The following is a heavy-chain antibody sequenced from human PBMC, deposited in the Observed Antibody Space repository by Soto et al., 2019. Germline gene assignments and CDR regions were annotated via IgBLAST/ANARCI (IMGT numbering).Heavy chain of an antibody. Sequence: TLSLTCAVSGYPIGRDYFWGWIRQPPGKGLEWIASIYHSGSSYFNPSVRSRVTISVDTSKNQFSLRLNSVTAADTAMYYCARGGYSGYDRYYFDIWGQGTLVTVSS. CDR3: ARGGYSGYDRYYFDI. CDR1: GYPIGRDYF. J-gene: IGHJ4*02. D-gene: IGHD5-12*01. V-gene: IGHV4-38-2*01. CDR2: IYHSGSS.